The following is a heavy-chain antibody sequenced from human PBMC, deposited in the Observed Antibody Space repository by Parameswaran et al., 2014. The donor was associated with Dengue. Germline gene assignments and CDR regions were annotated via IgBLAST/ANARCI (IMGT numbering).Heavy chain of an antibody. D-gene: IGHD1-26*01. CDR3: VRDLGEWELRYFDY. J-gene: IGHJ4*02. V-gene: IGHV3-20*01. CDR2: ISGSGGST. Sequence: VRQAPGKGLEWVSAISGSGGSTGYADSVKGRFTISRDNAKNSLYLQMNSLRAEDTALYHCVRDLGEWELRYFDYWGQGTLVTVSS.